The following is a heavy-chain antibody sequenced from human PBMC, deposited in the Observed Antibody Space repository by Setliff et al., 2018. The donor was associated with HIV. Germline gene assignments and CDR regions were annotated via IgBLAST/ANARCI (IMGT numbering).Heavy chain of an antibody. CDR1: GDSFTSYG. J-gene: IGHJ6*03. D-gene: IGHD4-4*01. Sequence: ASVKVSCKASGDSFTSYGISWVRQAPGQGLEWMGSITTYNGNPNYAQRFQGRVTMTRDTSTSTVYMELSSLRSEDTAVYYCARDAFDYTAYYYSYMDVWGKGTTVTVSS. CDR3: ARDAFDYTAYYYSYMDV. V-gene: IGHV1-18*01. CDR2: ITTYNGNP.